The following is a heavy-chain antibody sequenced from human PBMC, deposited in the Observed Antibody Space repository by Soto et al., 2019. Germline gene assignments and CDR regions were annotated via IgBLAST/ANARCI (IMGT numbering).Heavy chain of an antibody. CDR3: ARDQSGIGWYVDWFDP. Sequence: QVQFMQSGAEVKKPGASVKVSCKASGYTFNSHAIHWVRQAPGQRLEWMGWINAGNGNTKYSQNFQGRVTFTRDKVATTVYMELTSLTSEDTAVYYCARDQSGIGWYVDWFDPWGQGTLVTVSS. D-gene: IGHD6-19*01. CDR2: INAGNGNT. V-gene: IGHV1-3*01. J-gene: IGHJ5*02. CDR1: GYTFNSHA.